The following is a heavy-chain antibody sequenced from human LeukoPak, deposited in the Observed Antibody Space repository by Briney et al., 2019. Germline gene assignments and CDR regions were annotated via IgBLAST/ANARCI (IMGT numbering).Heavy chain of an antibody. CDR1: LSTFTGYY. CDR2: INPNSGGT. J-gene: IGHJ4*02. D-gene: IGHD2-8*01. CDR3: ARVVMGYCTNGECYGSGGSKRYDY. Sequence: ASVKVSCKASLSTFTGYYMHWVREAPGQGHEWMGWINPNSGGTNYAQKFQGRVTMTRDTSISTAYMELSRLRSDDTAVYYCARVVMGYCTNGECYGSGGSKRYDYWGQGSLVTVSS. V-gene: IGHV1-2*02.